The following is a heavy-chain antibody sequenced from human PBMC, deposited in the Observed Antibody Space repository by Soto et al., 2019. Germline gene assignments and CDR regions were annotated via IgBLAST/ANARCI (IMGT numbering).Heavy chain of an antibody. J-gene: IGHJ6*02. V-gene: IGHV1-2*02. D-gene: IGHD4-4*01. Sequence: GASVKVSCKASGYTFTGYYIHWVRQAPGQGLEWMGWINPNSGGTNYPQKFEGRVTMTRDTSISTAYMELTRLTSDDAAVYYCAHRLQSLPYCNYGVDVWGQGTTVTVSS. CDR2: INPNSGGT. CDR3: AHRLQSLPYCNYGVDV. CDR1: GYTFTGYY.